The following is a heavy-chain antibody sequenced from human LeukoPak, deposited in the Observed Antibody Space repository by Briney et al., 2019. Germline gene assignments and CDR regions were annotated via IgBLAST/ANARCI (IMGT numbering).Heavy chain of an antibody. CDR3: ARERAEMSDAFDI. CDR1: GGSISSYY. V-gene: IGHV4-59*12. J-gene: IGHJ3*02. Sequence: SETLSFTCTVSGGSISSYYWSWIRQPPGKGLEWIGYIYYSGSTYYNPSLKSRVTISVDTSKNQFSLKLSSVTAADTAVYYCARERAEMSDAFDIWGQGTMVTVSS. CDR2: IYYSGST. D-gene: IGHD5-24*01.